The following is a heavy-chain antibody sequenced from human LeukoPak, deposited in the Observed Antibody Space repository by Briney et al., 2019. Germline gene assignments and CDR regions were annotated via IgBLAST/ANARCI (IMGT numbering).Heavy chain of an antibody. V-gene: IGHV3-30*02. Sequence: PGGSLRLSCAASGFTFSDYGIHWVRQAPGKGLEWVAFTRSDGTNKYYTDSVKGRFTISRDISKNTLYLQMNSLRPDDTATYFCARVIGTYPEYNWFDPWGQGTLVTVSS. D-gene: IGHD2-21*01. CDR3: ARVIGTYPEYNWFDP. CDR2: TRSDGTNK. J-gene: IGHJ5*02. CDR1: GFTFSDYG.